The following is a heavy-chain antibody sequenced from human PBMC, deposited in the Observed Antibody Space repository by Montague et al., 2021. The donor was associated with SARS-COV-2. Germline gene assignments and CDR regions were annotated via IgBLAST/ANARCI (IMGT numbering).Heavy chain of an antibody. CDR3: ARDIGGSTVTTGGFDY. J-gene: IGHJ4*02. CDR2: IYYSGST. D-gene: IGHD4-17*01. V-gene: IGHV4-31*03. CDR1: GGSISSGGYY. Sequence: TLSLTCTVSGGSISSGGYYWSWIRQHPGKGLAWIGYIYYSGSTYYNPSLKSRVTISVDTSKNQFSLKLSSVTAADTAVYYCARDIGGSTVTTGGFDYWGQGTLVTVSS.